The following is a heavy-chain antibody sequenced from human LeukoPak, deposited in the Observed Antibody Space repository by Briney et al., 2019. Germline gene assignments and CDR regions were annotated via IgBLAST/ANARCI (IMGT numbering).Heavy chain of an antibody. CDR1: GFTFSSYG. CDR2: ISYDGSNK. J-gene: IGHJ4*02. D-gene: IGHD4-23*01. CDR3: AKDRMLEMTTVVTFLDY. V-gene: IGHV3-30*18. Sequence: GRSLRLSCAASGFTFSSYGMHWVRQAPAKGLEWVAVISYDGSNKYYADYVKGRFTISRDNSKNTLYLQMNSLRAEDTAVYYCAKDRMLEMTTVVTFLDYWGQGTLVTVSS.